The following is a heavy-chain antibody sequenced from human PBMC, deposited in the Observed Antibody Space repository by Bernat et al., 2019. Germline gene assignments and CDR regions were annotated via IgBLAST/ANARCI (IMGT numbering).Heavy chain of an antibody. D-gene: IGHD3-10*01. CDR1: GYTLTELP. V-gene: IGHV1-24*01. CDR3: ATAVHYYGSGSWFDP. Sequence: QVQLVQSVAEVKKPGASVKVSCKVSGYTLTELPMHWVRQAPGKGLEWLGGFDPEDGETIYAQKFQGRVTMTEDTTTDTAYMELSSLRSEDTAVYYCATAVHYYGSGSWFDPWGQGTLVTVSS. J-gene: IGHJ5*02. CDR2: FDPEDGET.